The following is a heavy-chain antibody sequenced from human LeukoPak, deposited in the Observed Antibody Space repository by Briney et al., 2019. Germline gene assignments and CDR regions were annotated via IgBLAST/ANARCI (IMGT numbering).Heavy chain of an antibody. CDR1: GFTFSDYY. J-gene: IGHJ4*02. D-gene: IGHD5-24*01. V-gene: IGHV3-11*01. CDR2: ISGGGDIT. CDR3: ARLPNYYFDS. Sequence: GGSLRLSCAASGFTFSDYYMSWIRQAPGKGLEWVSYISGGGDITYYADSVKGRSTISRDNAKNTLFLQMNSLRAEDTAVYYCARLPNYYFDSWDQGTQVTVSS.